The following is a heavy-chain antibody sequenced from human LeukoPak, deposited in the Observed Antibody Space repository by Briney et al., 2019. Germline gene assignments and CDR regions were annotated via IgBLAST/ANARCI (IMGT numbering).Heavy chain of an antibody. D-gene: IGHD6-19*01. CDR1: GYTFTSYD. CDR3: ARGREVAGTVGY. CDR2: INTISGGT. V-gene: IGHV1-2*02. J-gene: IGHJ4*01. Sequence: ASVKVSCKASGYTFTSYDINWVRQATGQGLEWIGWINTISGGTNYAQKFQGRVTMTRDTSISTAYMELSRLTSDDTAVYYCARGREVAGTVGYWGHGTLVTVSS.